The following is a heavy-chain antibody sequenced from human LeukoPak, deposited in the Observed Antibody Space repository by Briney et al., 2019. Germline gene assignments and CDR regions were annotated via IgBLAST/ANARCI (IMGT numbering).Heavy chain of an antibody. D-gene: IGHD2-15*01. J-gene: IGHJ6*02. Sequence: GGSLRLSCAASGFTVSSNYVSWVRQAPGKGLEWVSVIYSGGSTYYADSVKGRFTISRDNSKNTLYLQMNSLRAEDTAVYYCARDHMRQVVVAATPPVYYYGMDVWGQGTTVTVSS. CDR1: GFTVSSNY. CDR3: ARDHMRQVVVAATPPVYYYGMDV. V-gene: IGHV3-66*01. CDR2: IYSGGST.